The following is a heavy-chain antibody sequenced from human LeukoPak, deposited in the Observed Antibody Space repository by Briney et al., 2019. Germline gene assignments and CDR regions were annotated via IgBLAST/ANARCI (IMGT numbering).Heavy chain of an antibody. Sequence: GGSLRLSCAASGVTFSSYWMHWVRQAPGKGLVWVSRINSDGSSTSYADSVKGRFTISRDNAKNTLYLQMNSLRAEDTAVYYCAKASSGWSPFDYWGQGTLVTVSS. CDR3: AKASSGWSPFDY. D-gene: IGHD6-19*01. CDR2: INSDGSST. J-gene: IGHJ4*02. CDR1: GVTFSSYW. V-gene: IGHV3-74*01.